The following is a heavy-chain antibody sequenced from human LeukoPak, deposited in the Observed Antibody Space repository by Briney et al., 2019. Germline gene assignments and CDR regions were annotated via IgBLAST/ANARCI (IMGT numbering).Heavy chain of an antibody. CDR3: HPLAFVTN. CDR1: GFTFGGRL. Sequence: GGSLRLSCAVSGFTFGGRLMHWVRQAPGRGLVWVALIKDDGSTTNYADSVKGRFTASRDDAKNTVYLQMSSLRAEDTAVYYCHPLAFVTNWGQGTLVTVSS. CDR2: IKDDGSTT. V-gene: IGHV3-74*01. J-gene: IGHJ4*02. D-gene: IGHD2-8*01.